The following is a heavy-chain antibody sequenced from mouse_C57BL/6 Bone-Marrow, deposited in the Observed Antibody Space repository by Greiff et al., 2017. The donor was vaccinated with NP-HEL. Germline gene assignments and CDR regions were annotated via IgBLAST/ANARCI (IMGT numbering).Heavy chain of an antibody. Sequence: EVKLMESGGGLVQPGGSLSLSCAASGFTFTDYYMSWVRQPPGKALEWVGFIRNKANGYTIEYSASVTGRFTISRDNSQSILYLQMNALRAEDSATYYCARSIYYDYADDPFYGMDYWGQGTSVTVSS. D-gene: IGHD2-4*01. J-gene: IGHJ4*01. CDR1: GFTFTDYY. V-gene: IGHV7-3*01. CDR2: IRNKANGYTI. CDR3: ARSIYYDYADDPFYGMDY.